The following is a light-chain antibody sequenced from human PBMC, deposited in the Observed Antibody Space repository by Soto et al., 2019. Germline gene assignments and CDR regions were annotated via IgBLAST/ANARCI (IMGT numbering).Light chain of an antibody. CDR3: QQRSDWPST. J-gene: IGKJ4*01. CDR2: DSS. Sequence: EIVLTQSPATLSLSPGERATLSCRASQSVGTYFAWYQQKPGQAPRLLIYDSSNRATGIPARFSGSGSGTDFTLPISSLEPEDFAVYYCQQRSDWPSTFGGGNKVEIK. CDR1: QSVGTY. V-gene: IGKV3-11*01.